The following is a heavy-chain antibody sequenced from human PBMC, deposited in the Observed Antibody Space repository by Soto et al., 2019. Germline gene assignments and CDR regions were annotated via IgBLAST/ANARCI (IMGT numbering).Heavy chain of an antibody. CDR2: IWYDGSNK. Sequence: QVQLVESGGGVVQPGRSLRLSCAASGFTFSSYGMHWVRQAPGKGLEWVAVIWYDGSNKYYADSVKGRFTISRDNSKNTLYLQMYSLRAEDTAVYYCARDSSAGHHYDAFDIWGQGTMVTVSS. D-gene: IGHD6-13*01. V-gene: IGHV3-33*01. CDR1: GFTFSSYG. CDR3: ARDSSAGHHYDAFDI. J-gene: IGHJ3*02.